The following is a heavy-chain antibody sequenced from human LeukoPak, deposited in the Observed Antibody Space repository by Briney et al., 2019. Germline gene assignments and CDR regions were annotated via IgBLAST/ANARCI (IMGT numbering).Heavy chain of an antibody. Sequence: GASVKVSCKASGYTFTSYYMHWVRQAPGQGLEWMGIINPSGGSTSYAQKFQGRVTMTRDTSTSTVYMELSSLRSEDTAAYYCARDRRIDYYDSSGYLDYWGQGTLVTVSS. J-gene: IGHJ4*02. CDR3: ARDRRIDYYDSSGYLDY. CDR2: INPSGGST. V-gene: IGHV1-46*01. CDR1: GYTFTSYY. D-gene: IGHD3-22*01.